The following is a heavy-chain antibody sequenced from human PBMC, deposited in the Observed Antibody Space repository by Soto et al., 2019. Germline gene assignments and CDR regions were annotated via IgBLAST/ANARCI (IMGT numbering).Heavy chain of an antibody. CDR2: IFYSGST. Sequence: PSETLSLTCTVSGGSISPYFWSWIRQPPGKGLEWIGYIFYSGSTNYNPSLTSRVTISVDTSKNQFSLKLSSVTAADTAVYYCARAYGGYADYWGQGALVTVSS. J-gene: IGHJ4*02. CDR1: GGSISPYF. CDR3: ARAYGGYADY. V-gene: IGHV4-59*01. D-gene: IGHD5-12*01.